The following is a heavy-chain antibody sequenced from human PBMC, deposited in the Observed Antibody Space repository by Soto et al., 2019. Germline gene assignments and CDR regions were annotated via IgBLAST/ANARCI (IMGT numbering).Heavy chain of an antibody. CDR2: ISGSGDNT. D-gene: IGHD2-2*01. J-gene: IGHJ4*02. Sequence: WGSLRLSCAASKFTFSTYAMTWVRQAPGKGLEWVPDISGSGDNTYYADSVKGRFTISRDNSQTTLYLQMNSLRAEDTAVYYCAKDMVHCAGTRCARYFEKWGRGTLVTVSS. CDR3: AKDMVHCAGTRCARYFEK. V-gene: IGHV3-23*01. CDR1: KFTFSTYA.